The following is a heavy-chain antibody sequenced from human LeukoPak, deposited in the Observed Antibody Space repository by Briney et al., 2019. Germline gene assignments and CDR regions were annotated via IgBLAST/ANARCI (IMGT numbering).Heavy chain of an antibody. CDR3: AKLTNTEAAPVNWLHP. V-gene: IGHV1-18*04. CDR2: ISAYNGNT. D-gene: IGHD5-18*01. Sequence: ASVKVFYTSPYHKSTQRVSRGSLQAPGQGLEWMGWISAYNGNTNYAQKLRGRVTMTTDTSTSTAYMELRSLTSDDTAVYYCAKLTNTEAAPVNWLHPCGQGTLVTVSS. J-gene: IGHJ5*02. CDR1: YHKSTQRV.